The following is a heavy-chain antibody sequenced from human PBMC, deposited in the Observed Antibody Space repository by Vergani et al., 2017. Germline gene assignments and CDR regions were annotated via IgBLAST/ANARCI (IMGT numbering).Heavy chain of an antibody. V-gene: IGHV1-69*04. J-gene: IGHJ4*02. CDR2: IIPILGIA. Sequence: QVQLVQSGAEVKKPGSSVKVSCKASGGTFSSYAISWVRQAPGQGLEWMGRIIPILGIANYAQKFQGRVTITADKSTSTAYMELSSLRSEDTAVYYCVSSEAWRWLQLNDGYYFDYWGQGTLVTVSS. CDR1: GGTFSSYA. D-gene: IGHD5-24*01. CDR3: VSSEAWRWLQLNDGYYFDY.